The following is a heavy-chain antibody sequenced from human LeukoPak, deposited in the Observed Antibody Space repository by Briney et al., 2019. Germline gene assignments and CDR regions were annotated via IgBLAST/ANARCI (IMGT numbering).Heavy chain of an antibody. CDR3: ASAPYGSGTFLDY. V-gene: IGHV3-33*01. CDR2: ICYDGSDK. CDR1: GFTFSSSG. J-gene: IGHJ4*02. D-gene: IGHD3-10*01. Sequence: PGRSLRLSCAASGFTFSSSGMHWVREAPGKGLEWVAVICYDGSDKDSADSVKGRFTISRDNSKNTLYLQMNSLRAEDTAVYYCASAPYGSGTFLDYWGQGTLVTVSS.